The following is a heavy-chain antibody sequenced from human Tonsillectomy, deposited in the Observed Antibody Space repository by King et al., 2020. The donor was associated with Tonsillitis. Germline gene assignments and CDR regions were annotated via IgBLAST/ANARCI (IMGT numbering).Heavy chain of an antibody. Sequence: QLVQSGAELRKPGASVTVSCRTSGDTFTGHFVHWVRQAPGQGLEWMGWINPNSGDTHYAPTFQGRVTLSGDVSSTTAYMGLSSLRPDDTAVYYCATNAIESDTSAYRDVRHWGQGTLVTVSS. CDR3: ATNAIESDTSAYRDVRH. V-gene: IGHV1-2*02. D-gene: IGHD3-22*01. CDR2: INPNSGDT. J-gene: IGHJ1*01. CDR1: GDTFTGHF.